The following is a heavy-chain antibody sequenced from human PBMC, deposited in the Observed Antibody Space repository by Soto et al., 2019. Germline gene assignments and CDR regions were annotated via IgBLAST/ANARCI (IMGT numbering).Heavy chain of an antibody. CDR1: GYTFTKDG. Sequence: SEKVACKASGYTFTKDGKSWVLQAPIQGLEWIGWSGTYNDNTHYPQTLPDRVTMTTNTSTHTAYMAQSSLRSDGTAGYYFARDRRWVQVTRYEDYGMDVWGQGTTVTVSS. J-gene: IGHJ6*02. V-gene: IGHV1-18*04. CDR3: ARDRRWVQVTRYEDYGMDV. CDR2: SGTYNDNT. D-gene: IGHD1-1*01.